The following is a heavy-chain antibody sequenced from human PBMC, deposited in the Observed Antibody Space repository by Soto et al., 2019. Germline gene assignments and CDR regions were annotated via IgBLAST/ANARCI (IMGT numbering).Heavy chain of an antibody. D-gene: IGHD2-21*01. V-gene: IGHV4-59*08. CDR2: IYYSGST. CDR1: GGSISSYY. CDR3: ARPIRVQARRSNWFDP. Sequence: SETLSLTCTVSGGSISSYYWSWIRQPPGKGLEWIGYIYYSGSTNYNPSLKSRVTISVDTSKNQFSLKLSSVTAADTAVYYCARPIRVQARRSNWFDPWGQGTLVTVSS. J-gene: IGHJ5*02.